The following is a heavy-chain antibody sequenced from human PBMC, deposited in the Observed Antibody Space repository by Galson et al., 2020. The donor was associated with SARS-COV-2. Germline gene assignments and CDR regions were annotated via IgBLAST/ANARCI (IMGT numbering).Heavy chain of an antibody. CDR3: ARGRPSLVGATVFDY. J-gene: IGHJ4*02. D-gene: IGHD1-26*01. CDR2: INHSGST. CDR1: GGSFSGYY. Sequence: SETLSLTCAVSGGSFSGYYWSWIRQPPGKGLEWIGEINHSGSTNYNPSLKSRVTISIDTSKNEFSLKLSSVTAADTAVYSCARGRPSLVGATVFDYWGQGTLVTVSS. V-gene: IGHV4-34*01.